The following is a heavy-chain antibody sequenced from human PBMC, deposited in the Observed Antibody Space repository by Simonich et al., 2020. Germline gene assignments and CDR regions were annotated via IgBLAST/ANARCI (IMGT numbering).Heavy chain of an antibody. J-gene: IGHJ4*02. CDR3: ARWAYSSSYFDY. CDR2: IYYSGST. Sequence: QLQLQESGPGLVKPSETLSLTCTVSGGSISSSGYYWGWIRQPPGKGLEWIGSIYYSGSTYYNPSLKRRVTISVDTSKNQFSLKLSSVTAADTAVYYCARWAYSSSYFDYWGQGTLVTVSS. D-gene: IGHD6-6*01. CDR1: GGSISSSGYY. V-gene: IGHV4-39*01.